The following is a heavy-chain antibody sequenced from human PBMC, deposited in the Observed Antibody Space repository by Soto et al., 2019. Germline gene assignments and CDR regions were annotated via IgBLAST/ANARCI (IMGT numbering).Heavy chain of an antibody. J-gene: IGHJ4*02. Sequence: SETLSLTCTVSGGSISSYYWSWIRQPPGKGLEWIGYIYYSGSTNYNPSLKSRVTISVDTSKNQFSLKLSSVTAADTAVYYCARRYCSSTSCYEGYFDYWGQGTLVTVSS. V-gene: IGHV4-59*01. CDR2: IYYSGST. CDR1: GGSISSYY. CDR3: ARRYCSSTSCYEGYFDY. D-gene: IGHD2-2*01.